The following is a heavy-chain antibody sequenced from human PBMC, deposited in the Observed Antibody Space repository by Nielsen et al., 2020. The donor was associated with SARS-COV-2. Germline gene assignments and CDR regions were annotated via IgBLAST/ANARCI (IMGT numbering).Heavy chain of an antibody. J-gene: IGHJ6*03. CDR1: GGSISSYY. Sequence: SETLSLTCTVSGGSISSYYWGWIRQPPGKGLEWIGSIYYSGSTYYNPSLKSRVTISVDTSKNQFSLKLSSVTAADTAVYYCARHFHGSGSYYEYYYYYYYMDVWGKGTTVTVSS. CDR3: ARHFHGSGSYYEYYYYYYYMDV. V-gene: IGHV4-39*01. CDR2: IYYSGST. D-gene: IGHD3-10*01.